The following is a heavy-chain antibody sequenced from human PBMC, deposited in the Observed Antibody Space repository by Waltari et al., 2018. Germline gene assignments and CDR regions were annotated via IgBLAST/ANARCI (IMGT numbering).Heavy chain of an antibody. V-gene: IGHV4-59*01. CDR3: ARGLGYCTNGVCYPYYYYYMDV. CDR1: GGSISSYY. J-gene: IGHJ6*03. CDR2: IYYSGST. Sequence: QVQLQESGPGLVKPSETLSLTCTVSGGSISSYYWSWIRQPPGKGLEWIGYIYYSGSTNSNPSLKSRVTISVDTSKNHVSLTLSSVTAADTAVYYCARGLGYCTNGVCYPYYYYYMDVWGKGTTVTVSS. D-gene: IGHD2-8*01.